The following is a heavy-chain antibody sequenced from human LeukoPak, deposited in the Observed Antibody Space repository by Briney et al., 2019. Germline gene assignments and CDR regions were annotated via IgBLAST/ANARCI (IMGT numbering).Heavy chain of an antibody. D-gene: IGHD6-19*01. CDR2: INWNGGST. CDR1: GFTFDDYG. J-gene: IGHJ6*03. Sequence: GGSLRLSCAASGFTFDDYGMSWVRQAPGKGLEWVSGINWNGGSTGYADSVKGRFTISRDNAKNSLNLQMNSLRAEDTALYYCARVVTGSSGWYGGYYYYMDVWGKGTTVTVSS. V-gene: IGHV3-20*04. CDR3: ARVVTGSSGWYGGYYYYMDV.